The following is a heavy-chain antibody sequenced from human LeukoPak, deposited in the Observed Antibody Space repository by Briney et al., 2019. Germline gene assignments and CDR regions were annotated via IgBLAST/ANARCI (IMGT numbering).Heavy chain of an antibody. Sequence: GGSLRLSCAASGFTFSSYGMHWVRQAPGKGLEWVAVIWYDGSNKYYADSVKGRFTISRDNSKNTLYLQMNSLRAEDTAVYYCARYDDQLPYSYYYYMDVWGKGTTVTVSS. CDR1: GFTFSSYG. J-gene: IGHJ6*03. D-gene: IGHD2-2*01. CDR2: IWYDGSNK. CDR3: ARYDDQLPYSYYYYMDV. V-gene: IGHV3-33*01.